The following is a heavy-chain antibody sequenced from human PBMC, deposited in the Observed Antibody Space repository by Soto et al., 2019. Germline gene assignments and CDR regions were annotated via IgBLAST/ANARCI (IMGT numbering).Heavy chain of an antibody. CDR3: ARGVSSSGGMDV. J-gene: IGHJ6*02. Sequence: QVQLVQSGSEVKKPGASVKVSCKASGYTFTGYYMHWVRQAPGQGLEWMGWITPNSGGTNYAQKVQGRVTMTRDTSISTAYMELSRLRSDDTAVYYCARGVSSSGGMDVWGQGTTVTVSS. CDR2: ITPNSGGT. V-gene: IGHV1-2*02. CDR1: GYTFTGYY. D-gene: IGHD3-10*01.